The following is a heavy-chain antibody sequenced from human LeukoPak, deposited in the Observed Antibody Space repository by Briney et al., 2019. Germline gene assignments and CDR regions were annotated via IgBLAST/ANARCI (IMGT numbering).Heavy chain of an antibody. CDR2: ISSSGGTI. J-gene: IGHJ4*02. D-gene: IGHD1-1*01. V-gene: IGHV3-48*03. CDR1: GFTFSSYE. Sequence: GGSLRLSCAASGFTFSSYEMNWVRQAPGKGLEWTSYISSSGGTIYYVDSVKGRFTISRDNARNSLYLQMNSLRAEDTAVYYCARYNWNDPVYFDYWGQGTLVTVSS. CDR3: ARYNWNDPVYFDY.